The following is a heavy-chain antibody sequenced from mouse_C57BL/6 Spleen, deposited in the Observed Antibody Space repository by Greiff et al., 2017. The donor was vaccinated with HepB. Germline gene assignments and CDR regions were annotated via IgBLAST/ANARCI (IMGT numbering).Heavy chain of an antibody. Sequence: QVQLQQPGAELVKPGASVKLSCKASGYTFTSYWMHWVKQRPGQGLEWIGMIHPNSGSTNYNEKFKSKATLTVDKSSSTAYMQRSSLTSEDSAVYYCARRSGTEMDYWGQGTSVTVSS. CDR2: IHPNSGST. J-gene: IGHJ4*01. D-gene: IGHD4-1*01. CDR3: ARRSGTEMDY. V-gene: IGHV1-64*01. CDR1: GYTFTSYW.